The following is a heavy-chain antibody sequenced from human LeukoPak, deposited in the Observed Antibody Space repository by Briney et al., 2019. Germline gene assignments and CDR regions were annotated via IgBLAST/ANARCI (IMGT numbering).Heavy chain of an antibody. Sequence: GGSLRLSCAASGFTFSSYSMNWVRQAPGKGLEWVSSISSSSSYIYYADSVKGRFTISRDNAKSSLYLQMNSLRAEDTAVYYCARSWLLAAAGTYDCWGQGTLVTVSS. CDR2: ISSSSSYI. V-gene: IGHV3-21*01. D-gene: IGHD6-13*01. J-gene: IGHJ4*02. CDR3: ARSWLLAAAGTYDC. CDR1: GFTFSSYS.